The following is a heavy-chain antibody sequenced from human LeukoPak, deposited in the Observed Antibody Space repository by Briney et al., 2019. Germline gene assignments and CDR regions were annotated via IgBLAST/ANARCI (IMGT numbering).Heavy chain of an antibody. CDR1: GGTFSSYA. CDR2: IIPIFGIA. V-gene: IGHV1-69*04. Sequence: ASVKVSCKASGGTFSSYAISWVRQAPGQGLEWMGRIIPIFGIANYAQKFQGRVTITADKSTSTAYMELSSLRSEDTAVYYCARADSSSLRKVIYYYGMDVWGHGTTVTVSS. CDR3: ARADSSSLRKVIYYYGMDV. D-gene: IGHD6-13*01. J-gene: IGHJ6*02.